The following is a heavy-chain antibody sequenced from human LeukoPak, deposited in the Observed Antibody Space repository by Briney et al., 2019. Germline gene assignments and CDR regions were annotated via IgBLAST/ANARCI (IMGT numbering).Heavy chain of an antibody. J-gene: IGHJ4*02. D-gene: IGHD4-11*01. V-gene: IGHV4-39*01. CDR1: GGSISSGSYY. CDR3: ARFTPSSDYQFAFDY. CDR2: IYYSGST. Sequence: PSETLSLTCTVSGGSISSGSYYWGWIRQPPGKGLEWIGSIYYSGSTYYNPSLKSRVNISVDTSKNQFSLKLTSVTAADTAVYYCARFTPSSDYQFAFDYWGQGTLVTVSS.